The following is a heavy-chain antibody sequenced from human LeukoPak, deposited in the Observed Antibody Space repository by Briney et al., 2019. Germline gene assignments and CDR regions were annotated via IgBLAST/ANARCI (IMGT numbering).Heavy chain of an antibody. CDR2: ISVYYGDT. V-gene: IGHV1-18*01. D-gene: IGHD2-2*01. CDR3: ARGVKFQPLFYFDY. Sequence: ASVKVSCKASGYTFSGSGISWVRQAPGQGLEWMGWISVYYGDTNYTQKFQGRVTMTTDTSTSTAYMELRGLRSDDTAVYYCARGVKFQPLFYFDYWGQGTLVTVSS. CDR1: GYTFSGSG. J-gene: IGHJ4*02.